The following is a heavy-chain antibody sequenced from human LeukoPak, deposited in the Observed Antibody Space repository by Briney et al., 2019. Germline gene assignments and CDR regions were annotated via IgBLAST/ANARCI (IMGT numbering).Heavy chain of an antibody. CDR3: ARPNTYGYLSLVY. J-gene: IGHJ4*02. D-gene: IGHD5-18*01. V-gene: IGHV5-51*01. CDR2: IYPGDSDT. Sequence: GESLKISCKASGYSFTNYWIGWVRQMPGKGLEWMGGIYPGDSDTRYSPSFQGQVTISADKSISTAYLQWSSLKASDTAMYYCARPNTYGYLSLVYWGQGTLVTVSS. CDR1: GYSFTNYW.